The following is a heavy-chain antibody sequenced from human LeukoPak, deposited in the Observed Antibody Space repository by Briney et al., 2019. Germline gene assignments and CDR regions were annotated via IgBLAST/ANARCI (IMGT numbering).Heavy chain of an antibody. Sequence: SETLSLTCAVYGGSFSGDYWSWIRQPAGKGLEWIGRIYTSESTNYNPSLKSRVTISVDTSRNQFSLKLSSVTAADTAVYYCARGLWFGDENPPYFDYWGQGILVTVSS. D-gene: IGHD3-10*01. CDR1: GGSFSGDY. V-gene: IGHV4-59*10. J-gene: IGHJ4*02. CDR3: ARGLWFGDENPPYFDY. CDR2: IYTSEST.